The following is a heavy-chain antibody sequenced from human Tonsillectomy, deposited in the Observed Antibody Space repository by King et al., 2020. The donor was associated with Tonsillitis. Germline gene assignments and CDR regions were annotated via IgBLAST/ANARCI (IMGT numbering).Heavy chain of an antibody. V-gene: IGHV1-2*02. CDR2: SSPNSGGT. CDR3: AKIGTAYGAFDI. J-gene: IGHJ3*02. Sequence: VQLVESGAEGKKPGASVKVSCKASGYTFTGYHMHWVRQARGQGLEWMGWSSPNSGGTNYAQMFLGRVTMTRETSIPTAYMELSGLRSDDTAVYYCAKIGTAYGAFDIWGQGTMVTVSS. CDR1: GYTFTGYH. D-gene: IGHD3-10*01.